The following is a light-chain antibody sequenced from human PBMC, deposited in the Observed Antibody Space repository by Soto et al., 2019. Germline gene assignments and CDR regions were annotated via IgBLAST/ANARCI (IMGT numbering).Light chain of an antibody. J-gene: IGLJ1*01. V-gene: IGLV2-14*01. Sequence: QSVLTQPASVSGSPGQSIAISCTGIRSDVGAYNYVSWYQQHPGKAPKLMISEVTNRPSGVSDRFSGSKSGNTASLTISGLQAEGEADYYCSSFTSRFTFVFGTGTKVTVL. CDR2: EVT. CDR3: SSFTSRFTFV. CDR1: RSDVGAYNY.